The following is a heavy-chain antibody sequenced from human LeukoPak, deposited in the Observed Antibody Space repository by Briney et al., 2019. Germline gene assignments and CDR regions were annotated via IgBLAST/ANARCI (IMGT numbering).Heavy chain of an antibody. CDR2: IYYSGST. V-gene: IGHV4-59*01. CDR3: ASSPLIGDYYDSSAPYYY. CDR1: GGSISIYY. Sequence: SETLSLTCTVSGGSISIYYWSWIRQPPGKGLESIGYIYYSGSTNYNPSLKSRVTISVDTSKNQFSLKLSSVTAADTAVYYCASSPLIGDYYDSSAPYYYWGQGTLVTVSS. D-gene: IGHD3-22*01. J-gene: IGHJ4*02.